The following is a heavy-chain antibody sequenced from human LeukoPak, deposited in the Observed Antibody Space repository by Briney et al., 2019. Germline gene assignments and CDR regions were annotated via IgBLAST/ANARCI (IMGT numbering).Heavy chain of an antibody. V-gene: IGHV3-7*01. CDR2: IKYDGSEK. CDR3: VVAATGRGGLDV. D-gene: IGHD6-13*01. J-gene: IGHJ6*02. CDR1: GFTFSSYW. Sequence: GRSLRLSCVASGFTFSSYWMSWVRQAPGKGLEWVANIKYDGSEKYYVDSVKGRFTISRDDAKNSLYLQMNSLRAEDTAVYYCVVAATGRGGLDVWGQGTTVTVSS.